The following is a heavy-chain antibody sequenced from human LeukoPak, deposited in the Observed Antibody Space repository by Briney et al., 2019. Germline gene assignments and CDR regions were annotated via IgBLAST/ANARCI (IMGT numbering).Heavy chain of an antibody. CDR3: ARSYYYDSNIDY. V-gene: IGHV4-34*01. CDR1: GGSFSGYY. Sequence: SETLSLTCAVYGGSFSGYYWSWIRQPPGKGLEWIGEINHSGSTNYDPSLKSRVTISVDTSKNQFSLKLSSVTAADTAVYYCARSYYYDSNIDYWGQGTLVTVSS. CDR2: INHSGST. J-gene: IGHJ4*02. D-gene: IGHD3-22*01.